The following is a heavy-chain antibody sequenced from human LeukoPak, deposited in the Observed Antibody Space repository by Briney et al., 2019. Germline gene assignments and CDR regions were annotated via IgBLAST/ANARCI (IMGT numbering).Heavy chain of an antibody. CDR2: IIPIFGTA. CDR1: GGTFSSYA. CDR3: ARDILTGYYPYEVHYGMDV. Sequence: ASVKVSCKASGGTFSSYAISWVRQAPGQGLEWMGGIIPIFGTANYAQKFQGRVTITADKSTSTAYMELSSLRSEDTAVYYCARDILTGYYPYEVHYGMDVWGKGTTVTVSP. V-gene: IGHV1-69*06. J-gene: IGHJ6*04. D-gene: IGHD3-9*01.